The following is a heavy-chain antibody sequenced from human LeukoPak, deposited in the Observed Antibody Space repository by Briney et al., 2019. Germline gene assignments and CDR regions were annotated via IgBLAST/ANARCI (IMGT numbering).Heavy chain of an antibody. J-gene: IGHJ2*01. CDR2: ISSSGSTI. CDR1: GFTFSDYY. CDR3: ARDPVDQPYWFFDL. V-gene: IGHV3-11*01. Sequence: GGSLRLSCAASGFTFSDYYMSWIRQAPGKGLEWVSYISSSGSTIYYADSVKGRFTISRDNAKNSLYLQMNSLRAEDTAVYYCARDPVDQPYWFFDLWGRGTMVTVSS.